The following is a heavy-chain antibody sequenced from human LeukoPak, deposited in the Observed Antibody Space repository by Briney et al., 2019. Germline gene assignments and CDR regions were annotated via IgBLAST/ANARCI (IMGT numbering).Heavy chain of an antibody. V-gene: IGHV1-24*01. CDR3: ARDWERSGGSCYDY. D-gene: IGHD2-15*01. J-gene: IGHJ4*02. CDR2: FDPEDGET. Sequence: ASVMVSCKVSGYTLTELSMHWVRQAPGKGLEWMGGFDPEDGETIYAQKFQGRVTMTEDTSTDTAYMELSSLRSEDTAVYYCARDWERSGGSCYDYWGQGTLVTVSS. CDR1: GYTLTELS.